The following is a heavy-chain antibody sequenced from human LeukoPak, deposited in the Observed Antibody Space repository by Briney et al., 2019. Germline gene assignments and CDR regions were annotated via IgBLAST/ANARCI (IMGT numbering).Heavy chain of an antibody. V-gene: IGHV3-23*01. Sequence: PGGSLRLSCVGSGVTFSSYAVSWVRQAPGKGLEWVSSISGSGGATYYADSVKGRFTISRDNSKNTLYLQMNGLRAEDSAVYYCAAALIATTPLLPVDYWGQGTLVTVSS. CDR2: ISGSGGAT. J-gene: IGHJ4*02. CDR3: AAALIATTPLLPVDY. CDR1: GVTFSSYA. D-gene: IGHD1-1*01.